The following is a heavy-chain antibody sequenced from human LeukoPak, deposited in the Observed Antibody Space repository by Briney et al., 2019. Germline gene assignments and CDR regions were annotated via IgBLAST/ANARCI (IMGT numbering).Heavy chain of an antibody. CDR1: GFTFDDYA. V-gene: IGHV3-9*01. CDR3: AKDRYSSSPTYFDY. D-gene: IGHD6-6*01. Sequence: GGSLRLSCAASGFTFDDYAMHWVRQAPGKGLEWVSAISWNSGSIGYTDSVKGRFTISRDNAKNSLYLQMNSLRAEDTALYYCAKDRYSSSPTYFDYWGQGTLVTVSS. CDR2: ISWNSGSI. J-gene: IGHJ4*02.